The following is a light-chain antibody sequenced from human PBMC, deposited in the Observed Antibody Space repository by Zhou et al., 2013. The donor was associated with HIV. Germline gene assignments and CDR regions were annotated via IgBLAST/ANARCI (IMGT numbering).Light chain of an antibody. Sequence: EIVLTQSPATLSLSPGERATLSCRASQSISSYLAWYQQKPGQTPRLLIYGASSRATGIPDRFSGSGSGTDFTLTINRLEPQDFAVYYCQQYARSPLTFGGGTKVDIK. V-gene: IGKV3-20*01. CDR2: GAS. CDR3: QQYARSPLT. CDR1: QSISSY. J-gene: IGKJ4*01.